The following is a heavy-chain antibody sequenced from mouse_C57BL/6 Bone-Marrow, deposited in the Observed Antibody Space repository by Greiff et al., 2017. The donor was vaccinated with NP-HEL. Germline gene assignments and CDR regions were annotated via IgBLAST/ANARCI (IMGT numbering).Heavy chain of an antibody. V-gene: IGHV1-26*01. CDR3: ARDYYGSFDY. J-gene: IGHJ3*01. D-gene: IGHD1-1*01. Sequence: VQRQESGPELVTPGASFNLSFKASGYTFTDYYMNWVKQSPGKGLEWIGDINPNNGDTSYNQKFKGKATLTVDKSSSTAYMELRSLTSEDSAVYYCARDYYGSFDYWGQGTLVTVS. CDR1: GYTFTDYY. CDR2: INPNNGDT.